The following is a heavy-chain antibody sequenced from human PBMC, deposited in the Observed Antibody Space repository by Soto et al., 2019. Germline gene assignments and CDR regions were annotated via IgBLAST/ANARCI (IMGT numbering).Heavy chain of an antibody. Sequence: NSVDLGGRRIRKKTGKGLEWIGSIYYSGSTYYNPSLKSRVTISVDTSKNQFSLKLSSVTAADTAVYYCARPFLRYFDNDAFDIWGQGTMVTVSS. J-gene: IGHJ3*02. CDR1: NSVDLG. CDR2: IYYSGST. CDR3: ARPFLRYFDNDAFDI. V-gene: IGHV4-30-2*03. D-gene: IGHD3-9*01.